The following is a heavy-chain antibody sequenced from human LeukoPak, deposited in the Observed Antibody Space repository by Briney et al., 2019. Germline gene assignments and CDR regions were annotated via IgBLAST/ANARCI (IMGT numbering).Heavy chain of an antibody. D-gene: IGHD6-13*01. CDR2: ITRSGSPI. V-gene: IGHV3-48*04. CDR3: ARDLASYSSSWYGGGGYFDY. Sequence: PGGSLRLSCVASGFTFSSYSMNWARQAPGKGLEWVSHITRSGSPIYYADSVKGRFTISRDNAKNSLYLQMNSLRAEDTAVYYCARDLASYSSSWYGGGGYFDYWGQGTLVTVSS. J-gene: IGHJ4*02. CDR1: GFTFSSYS.